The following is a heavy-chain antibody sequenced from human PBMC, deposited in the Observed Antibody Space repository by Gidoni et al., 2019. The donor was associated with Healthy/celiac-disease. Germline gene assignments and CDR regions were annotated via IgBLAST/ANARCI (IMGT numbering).Heavy chain of an antibody. V-gene: IGHV1-8*01. D-gene: IGHD3-3*01. Sequence: QVQLVQSGAQVQKPGASVKVSCNASGYTFTSYDINWVRQATGQGLEWMGWMNPNSGNTGYAQKFQGRVTMTRNTSISTAYMELSSLRSEDTAVYYCARAAYDDFWSGYSRYFDLWGRGTLVTVSS. CDR1: GYTFTSYD. CDR2: MNPNSGNT. CDR3: ARAAYDDFWSGYSRYFDL. J-gene: IGHJ2*01.